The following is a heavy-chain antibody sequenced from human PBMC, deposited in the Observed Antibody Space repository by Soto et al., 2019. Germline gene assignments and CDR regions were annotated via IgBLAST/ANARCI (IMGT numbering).Heavy chain of an antibody. V-gene: IGHV4-59*01. D-gene: IGHD2-15*01. CDR2: IYYSGST. J-gene: IGHJ5*02. CDR3: ARGYCSGGSCYPYDNNWFDP. CDR1: GGSISSYY. Sequence: SETLSLTCTVSGGSISSYYWSWIRQPPGKGLVWIGYIYYSGSTNYNPSLKSRVTISVDTSKNQFSLKLSSVTAADTAVYYCARGYCSGGSCYPYDNNWFDPWGQGTLVTVSS.